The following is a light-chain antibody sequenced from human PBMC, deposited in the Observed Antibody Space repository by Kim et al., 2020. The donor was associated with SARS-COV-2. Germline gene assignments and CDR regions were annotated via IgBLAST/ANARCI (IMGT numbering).Light chain of an antibody. Sequence: SPGERATLACRASQSVSRNVAWYQQKPGQAPRLLISDASIRATGIPARFSGSGSGTEFTLTIDSLQSEDFGVYYCQQYNKWPPWTFGQGTKVDIK. CDR2: DAS. CDR3: QQYNKWPPWT. V-gene: IGKV3-15*01. CDR1: QSVSRN. J-gene: IGKJ1*01.